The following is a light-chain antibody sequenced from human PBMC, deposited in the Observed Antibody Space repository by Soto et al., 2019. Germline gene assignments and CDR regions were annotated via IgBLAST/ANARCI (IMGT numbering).Light chain of an antibody. CDR1: GNDVSRYKY. V-gene: IGLV2-11*01. J-gene: IGLJ1*01. CDR2: DVT. CDR3: CSYAGTYTYV. Sequence: QSVLTQPRSVSGSPGQSVTISCTGTGNDVSRYKYVAWYQQHPGKAPKVVIYDVTERPSGVPDRFSGSWSDNTASLTISGLQAEDEADYYCCSYAGTYTYVFGTGTKLTVL.